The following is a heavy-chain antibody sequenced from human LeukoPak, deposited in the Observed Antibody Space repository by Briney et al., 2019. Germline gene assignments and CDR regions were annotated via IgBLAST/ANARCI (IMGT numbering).Heavy chain of an antibody. CDR1: GVTFSDVW. J-gene: IGHJ4*02. V-gene: IGHV3-15*01. Sequence: GGSLRLSCAASGVTFSDVWMSWVRQVPGKGLEWVGRIKTKTDGGSTDYAAPLKGKFTISRDDSKTTLYLQMNSLKTEDTAVYYSTAGADGEYDYWGQGTLVTVSS. CDR3: TAGADGEYDY. D-gene: IGHD4-17*01. CDR2: IKTKTDGGST.